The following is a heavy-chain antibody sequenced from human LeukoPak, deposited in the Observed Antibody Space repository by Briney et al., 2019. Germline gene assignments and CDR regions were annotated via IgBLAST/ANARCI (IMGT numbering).Heavy chain of an antibody. CDR1: GGSISSYY. CDR3: ARDLAFGSRYDFWSASLDYYYYYMDV. Sequence: TSETLSLTCTVSGGSISSYYWSWIRQPPGKGLEWIGYIYYSGSTNYNPSLKSRVTISVDTSKNQFSLKLSSVTAADTAVYYCARDLAFGSRYDFWSASLDYYYYYMDVWGKGTTVTVSS. D-gene: IGHD3-3*01. CDR2: IYYSGST. V-gene: IGHV4-59*01. J-gene: IGHJ6*03.